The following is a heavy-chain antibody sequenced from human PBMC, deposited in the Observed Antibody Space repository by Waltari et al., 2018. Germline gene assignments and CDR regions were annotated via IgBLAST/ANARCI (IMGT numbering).Heavy chain of an antibody. CDR1: GFTFSSYG. J-gene: IGHJ5*02. CDR3: AKDAEA. Sequence: QVPLVVTGGGVVQPRSSFRLYCAASGFTFSSYGMHRVRQAPGKGLEWVAVVWYDGSNKYYADSVKCRFTISRDNSKNTLYLQMNSLRAEDTAMYYCAKDAEAWGQGTLVTVSS. CDR2: VWYDGSNK. V-gene: IGHV3-33*06.